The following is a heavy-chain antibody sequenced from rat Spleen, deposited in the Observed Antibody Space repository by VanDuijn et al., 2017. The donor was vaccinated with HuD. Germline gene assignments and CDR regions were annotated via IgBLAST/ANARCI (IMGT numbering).Heavy chain of an antibody. CDR3: ARRSSYYGYKGVMDA. CDR1: GFTFSDYY. CDR2: ISYDGSST. D-gene: IGHD1-7*01. J-gene: IGHJ4*01. V-gene: IGHV5-29*01. Sequence: EVQLVESDGGLVQPGRSLKLSCAASGFTFSDYYMAWVRQAPTKGLEWVATISYDGSSTYYRDSVKGRFTISRDNAKSTLYLQMDSLRSEDTATYYCARRSSYYGYKGVMDAWGQGASVTVSS.